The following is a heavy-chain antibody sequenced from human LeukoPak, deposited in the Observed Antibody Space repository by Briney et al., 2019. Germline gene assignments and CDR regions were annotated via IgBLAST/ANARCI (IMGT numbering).Heavy chain of an antibody. D-gene: IGHD7-27*01. CDR1: GGSISGSY. Sequence: SETLSLTCTVSGGSISGSYWSWLRQPPGKGLEYIGYIFYSGSTNYNPSLKSRVTISVDTSKNQFSLKLTSVTAADTAVYYCARPTTGDSSLEYWGQGTLVTVSS. V-gene: IGHV4-59*01. CDR3: ARPTTGDSSLEY. CDR2: IFYSGST. J-gene: IGHJ4*02.